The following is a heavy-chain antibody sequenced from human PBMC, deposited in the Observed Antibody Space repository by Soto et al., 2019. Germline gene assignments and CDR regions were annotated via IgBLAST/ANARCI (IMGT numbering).Heavy chain of an antibody. Sequence: SGPTLVNPTQTLTLTCTFSGFSLSTVDVGVGWIRQPPGKALDWLAVIYWDDDKRYSPSLKSRLTITKDTSKNQVLLTMTNMDPVDTATYCCARSQYSMSSFKFWGQAALATVSS. J-gene: IGHJ4*02. CDR2: IYWDDDK. CDR3: ARSQYSMSSFKF. V-gene: IGHV2-5*02. CDR1: GFSLSTVDVG. D-gene: IGHD6-6*01.